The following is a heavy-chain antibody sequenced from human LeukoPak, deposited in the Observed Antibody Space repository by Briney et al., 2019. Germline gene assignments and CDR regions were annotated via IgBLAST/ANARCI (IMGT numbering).Heavy chain of an antibody. CDR3: AKDSSSYYYMDV. CDR1: GYTFTGYY. Sequence: ASVKVSCKASGYTFTGYYMHWVRQAPGQGLEWMGWINPNSGGTNYAQKFQGRVTMTRDTSISTAYMELSRLRSDDTAVYYCAKDSSSYYYMDVWGKGTTVTISS. D-gene: IGHD2-2*01. V-gene: IGHV1-2*02. J-gene: IGHJ6*03. CDR2: INPNSGGT.